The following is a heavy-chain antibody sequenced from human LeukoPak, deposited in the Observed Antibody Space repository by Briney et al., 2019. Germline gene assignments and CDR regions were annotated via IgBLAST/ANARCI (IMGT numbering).Heavy chain of an antibody. CDR3: ARLSSGRYYYYMDV. D-gene: IGHD2/OR15-2a*01. V-gene: IGHV4-4*09. Sequence: PSETLSHTCTVSGGSISSYYWSWIRQPPGKGLEWIGYIYTSGSTNYNPSLKSRVTISVDTSKNQFSLKLSSVTAADTAVYYCARLSSGRYYYYMDVWGKGTTVTVSS. CDR2: IYTSGST. J-gene: IGHJ6*03. CDR1: GGSISSYY.